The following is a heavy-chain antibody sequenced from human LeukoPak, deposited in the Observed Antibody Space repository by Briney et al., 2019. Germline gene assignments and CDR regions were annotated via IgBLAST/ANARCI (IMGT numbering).Heavy chain of an antibody. D-gene: IGHD4/OR15-4a*01. Sequence: SETLSITCAVYGGSFSGYYWSWIRQPPGKGLEWIGEINHSGSTNYNPSLKSRVTISVDTSKNQFSLKLSSVTAADTAVYYCARGGFRLSPLYYYYYMDVWGKGTTVTVSS. V-gene: IGHV4-34*01. J-gene: IGHJ6*03. CDR2: INHSGST. CDR1: GGSFSGYY. CDR3: ARGGFRLSPLYYYYYMDV.